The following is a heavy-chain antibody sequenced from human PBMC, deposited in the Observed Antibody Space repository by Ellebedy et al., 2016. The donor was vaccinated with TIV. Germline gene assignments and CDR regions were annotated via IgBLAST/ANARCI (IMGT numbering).Heavy chain of an antibody. J-gene: IGHJ4*02. V-gene: IGHV5-10-1*01. CDR2: IDPSDSYA. CDR1: GYSFTTYW. CDR3: ARLTTVRDDGSFDY. D-gene: IGHD3-3*01. Sequence: GESLKISCKVFGYSFTTYWINWVRQMPGKGLEWMGRIDPSDSYASYRPSLQGHVTFSTDKSISTAYLQWSSLEASDSAIYYCARLTTVRDDGSFDYWGQGTLVTVSS.